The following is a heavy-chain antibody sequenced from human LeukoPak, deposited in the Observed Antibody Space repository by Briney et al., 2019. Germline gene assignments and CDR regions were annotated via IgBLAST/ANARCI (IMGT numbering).Heavy chain of an antibody. D-gene: IGHD1-26*01. V-gene: IGHV3-21*01. CDR3: ARDPYSGSYGNEYYYYMDV. CDR2: ITSSSTYI. Sequence: GGSLRLSCAASGFTFSSYNMNWVRQAPGKGLEWVSSITSSSTYIYYADSVKGRFTISRDNARNSLSLQMNSLRAEDTAVYYCARDPYSGSYGNEYYYYMDVWGKGTTVTISS. CDR1: GFTFSSYN. J-gene: IGHJ6*03.